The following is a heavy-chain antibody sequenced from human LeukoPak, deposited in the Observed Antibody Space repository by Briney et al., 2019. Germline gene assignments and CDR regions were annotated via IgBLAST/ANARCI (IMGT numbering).Heavy chain of an antibody. CDR2: IYPGNSDT. V-gene: IGHV5-51*01. J-gene: IGHJ4*02. CDR3: ARLQPQGYYFDY. D-gene: IGHD1-1*01. CDR1: GYSFTSYW. Sequence: GKSLKISCKGSGYSFTSYWIGWVRQMPGKGLEWMGIIYPGNSDTTYSPSFQGQVTISTDKSISIAYLQWSSLKASDTAMYYCARLQPQGYYFDYWGQGTLVTVSS.